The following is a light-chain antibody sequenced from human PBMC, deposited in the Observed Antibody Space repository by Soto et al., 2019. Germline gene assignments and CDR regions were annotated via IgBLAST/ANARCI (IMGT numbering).Light chain of an antibody. J-gene: IGLJ3*02. V-gene: IGLV2-8*01. CDR2: EVN. Sequence: QSALTQPPSASGSPGQSVTISCTGTSSTIGGYNAVSWYKQPPGKAPKLMIYEVNKRPLGVPERCSGSKSGTTASLTGSGLQADDEADYYCSSSAVTNSFVLFGGGTKLTVL. CDR1: SSTIGGYNA. CDR3: SSSAVTNSFVL.